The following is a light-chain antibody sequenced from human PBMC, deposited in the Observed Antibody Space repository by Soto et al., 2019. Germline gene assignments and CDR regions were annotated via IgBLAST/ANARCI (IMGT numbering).Light chain of an antibody. Sequence: EIVLTQSPGTLSLSPGERASLSCRASQRISSTFLAWYQQKPGQAPRLLIYGASSRATGIPDRFSGSGSGTDFTLTISRLEAEDFAMYYCQQRSNWVTFGQGTRLEIK. J-gene: IGKJ5*01. CDR2: GAS. V-gene: IGKV3D-20*02. CDR3: QQRSNWVT. CDR1: QRISSTF.